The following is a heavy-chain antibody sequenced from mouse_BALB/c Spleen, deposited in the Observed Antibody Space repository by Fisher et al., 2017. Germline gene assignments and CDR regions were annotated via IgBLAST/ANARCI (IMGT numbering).Heavy chain of an antibody. V-gene: IGHV1-26*01. Sequence: KFKGKATLTVDKSSSTAYMELLSLTSEDSAVYYCARRGLKGAMDYWGQGTSVTVSS. J-gene: IGHJ4*01. CDR3: ARRGLKGAMDY.